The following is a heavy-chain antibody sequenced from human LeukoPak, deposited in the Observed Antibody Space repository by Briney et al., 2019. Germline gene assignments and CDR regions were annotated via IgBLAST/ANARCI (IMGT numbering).Heavy chain of an antibody. Sequence: SETLSLNCSVSGDSITSFYWSWVRQTPGKGLEWIGYIYYTGITNYNPSLKSRVTMSVDTSKNQFSLKMSSVTAADTAVYYCARTGYSSSYYKFRFDYWGQGTLVTVSS. D-gene: IGHD6-13*01. J-gene: IGHJ4*02. V-gene: IGHV4-59*12. CDR3: ARTGYSSSYYKFRFDY. CDR1: GDSITSFY. CDR2: IYYTGIT.